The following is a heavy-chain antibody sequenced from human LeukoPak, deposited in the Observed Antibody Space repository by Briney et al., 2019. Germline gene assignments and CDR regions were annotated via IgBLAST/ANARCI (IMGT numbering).Heavy chain of an antibody. CDR2: ISSSGNYI. J-gene: IGHJ4*02. D-gene: IGHD3-22*01. Sequence: PGXXLRLSCAASGFTFTSYSMNWVRQAPGKGLEWVSSISSSGNYIYYADSVKGRFTISRDNARNSLYLQMNSLRAEDTAVYYCARGGRGTIIMIVVAALDYWGQGTLVTVSS. V-gene: IGHV3-21*01. CDR1: GFTFTSYS. CDR3: ARGGRGTIIMIVVAALDY.